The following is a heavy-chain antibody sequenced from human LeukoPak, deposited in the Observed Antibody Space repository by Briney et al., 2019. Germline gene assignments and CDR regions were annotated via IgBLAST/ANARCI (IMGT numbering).Heavy chain of an antibody. V-gene: IGHV3-48*03. CDR2: ISSSGNSI. D-gene: IGHD3-22*01. CDR3: ARSSGSYRPFDS. J-gene: IGHJ4*02. CDR1: GFPFSSYE. Sequence: GGSLRLSCAASGFPFSSYEMNWVRQAPGKGLEWVSYISSSGNSIYYADSVKGRFTISRENAKNSHYLQMTSLRAEDTAVYYCARSSGSYRPFDSWGQGTLVTVSS.